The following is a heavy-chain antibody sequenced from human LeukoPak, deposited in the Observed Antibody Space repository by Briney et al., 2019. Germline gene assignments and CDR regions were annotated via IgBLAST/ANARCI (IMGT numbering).Heavy chain of an antibody. CDR1: GFTFSSYS. D-gene: IGHD2-15*01. V-gene: IGHV3-21*01. Sequence: PGGSLRLSCTASGFTFSSYSMNWVRQAPGKGLEWVSSISSSSSYIYYADSVKGRFTISRDNAKNSLYLQMNSLRAEDTAVYYCAKDIVGTIDYWGQGTLVTVSS. J-gene: IGHJ4*02. CDR2: ISSSSSYI. CDR3: AKDIVGTIDY.